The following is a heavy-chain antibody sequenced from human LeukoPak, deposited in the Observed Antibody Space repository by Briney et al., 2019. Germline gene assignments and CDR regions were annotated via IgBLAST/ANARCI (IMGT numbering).Heavy chain of an antibody. Sequence: ASVKVSCEASGYTFTGYHMHWVRQAPGQGLEWMGWINPKSGGTNYAQKFQGRVTMTRDTSITTAFMELSRLTSDDTAVYYCASRIGAASGTVFDSWGRGTLVTVSS. CDR1: GYTFTGYH. D-gene: IGHD6-13*01. J-gene: IGHJ4*02. CDR2: INPKSGGT. V-gene: IGHV1-2*02. CDR3: ASRIGAASGTVFDS.